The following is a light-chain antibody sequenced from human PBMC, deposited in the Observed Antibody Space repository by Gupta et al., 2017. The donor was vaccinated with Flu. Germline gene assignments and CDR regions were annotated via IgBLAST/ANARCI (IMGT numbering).Light chain of an antibody. Sequence: QSVLTQPTSVSAAPGQKVTISCPGSSSNIGSHYVSWYQQVTGTAPKLLIYEDNKRPSGTPDRFSASKSGTSATLDITGLQTGDEADYYCGTRDSTRSAVFGSGTKVTVL. J-gene: IGLJ1*01. V-gene: IGLV1-51*01. CDR2: EDN. CDR3: GTRDSTRSAV. CDR1: SSNIGSHY.